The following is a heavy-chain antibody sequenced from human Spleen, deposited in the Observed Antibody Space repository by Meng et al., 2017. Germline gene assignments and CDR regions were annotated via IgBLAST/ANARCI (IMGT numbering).Heavy chain of an antibody. CDR3: ARGPTTMAHDFDY. V-gene: IGHV4-34*01. Sequence: QVQVKPWGTGLLKPSETLSPTCVVSGGSFSDYYWSWIRQPPGKGLEWIGEINHSGSTNYNPSLESRATISVDTPQNNLSLKLSSVTAADSAVYYCARGPTTMAHDFDYWGQGTLVTVSS. J-gene: IGHJ4*02. CDR2: INHSGST. CDR1: GGSFSDYY. D-gene: IGHD4-11*01.